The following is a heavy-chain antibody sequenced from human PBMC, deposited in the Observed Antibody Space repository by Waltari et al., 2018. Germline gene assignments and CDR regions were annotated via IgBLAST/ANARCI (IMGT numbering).Heavy chain of an antibody. Sequence: QVQLQQWGAGLLKPSETLSLTCAVYGGSFSGYYWGWIRQPPGKGLEWIGEINHSGSTHANPSLKSRATISVETSKSEVSLKLSSVNAADTAVYYCARASRRIQLRFFDPWGQGTLVTVSA. D-gene: IGHD5-18*01. CDR3: ARASRRIQLRFFDP. V-gene: IGHV4-34*04. CDR1: GGSFSGYY. CDR2: INHSGST. J-gene: IGHJ5*02.